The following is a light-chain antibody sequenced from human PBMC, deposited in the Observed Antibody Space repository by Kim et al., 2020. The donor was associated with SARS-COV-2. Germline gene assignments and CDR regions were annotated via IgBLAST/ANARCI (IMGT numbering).Light chain of an antibody. J-gene: IGKJ1*01. Sequence: LSQGERAPLSSRGIQSVNNSNFAWYQQKPGQAPLLLIYGASSGVTVIPGRFSGSGSGTDFTLTISRLEPEDFAMYYCQQYGSSPTFGQGTKVDIK. CDR3: QQYGSSPT. V-gene: IGKV3-20*01. CDR1: QSVNNSN. CDR2: GAS.